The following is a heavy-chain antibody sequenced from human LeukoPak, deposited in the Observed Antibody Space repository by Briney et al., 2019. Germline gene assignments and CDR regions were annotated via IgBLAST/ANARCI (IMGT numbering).Heavy chain of an antibody. V-gene: IGHV1-2*02. D-gene: IGHD3-22*01. CDR2: INPNSGGT. CDR1: GYTFTSYY. Sequence: GASVKVSCKASGYTFTSYYMHWVRQAPGQGLEWMGWINPNSGGTNYAQKFQGRVTMTRDTSISTAYMELSRLRSDDTAVYYCARDLYYDSLPTSSPPDYWGQGTLVTVSS. CDR3: ARDLYYDSLPTSSPPDY. J-gene: IGHJ4*02.